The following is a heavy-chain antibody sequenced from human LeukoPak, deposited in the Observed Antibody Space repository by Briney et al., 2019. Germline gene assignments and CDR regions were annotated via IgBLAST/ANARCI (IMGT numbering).Heavy chain of an antibody. CDR1: GGSISSSSYY. V-gene: IGHV4-39*07. D-gene: IGHD3-9*01. CDR3: ARLRLYYDILTGYFNLRMWDAFDI. J-gene: IGHJ3*02. CDR2: IYYSGST. Sequence: PSETLSLTCTVSGGSISSSSYYWGWIRQPPGKGLEWIGSIYYSGSTYYNPSLKSRVTISVDTSKNQFSLKLSSVTAADTAVYYCARLRLYYDILTGYFNLRMWDAFDIWGQGTMVTVSS.